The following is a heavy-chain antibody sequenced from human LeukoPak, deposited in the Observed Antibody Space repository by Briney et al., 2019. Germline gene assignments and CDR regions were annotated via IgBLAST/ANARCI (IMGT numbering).Heavy chain of an antibody. J-gene: IGHJ5*01. CDR1: GGSISSYRYY. V-gene: IGHV4-39*01. D-gene: IGHD3-22*01. CDR3: ARHTYDSSGYLPDS. Sequence: SETLSLTCTASGGSISSYRYYWGWIRQPPGKGLEWIGSMYYSGSADYNPSLKSRVTISVDTSKSQFSLRLSSVTAADTALYYCARHTYDSSGYLPDSWGQGTLVTVSS. CDR2: MYYSGSA.